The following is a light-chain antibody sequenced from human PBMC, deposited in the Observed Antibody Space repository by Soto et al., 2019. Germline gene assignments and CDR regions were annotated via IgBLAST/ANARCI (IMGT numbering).Light chain of an antibody. J-gene: IGKJ4*01. CDR2: KAS. V-gene: IGKV1-5*03. CDR3: QQYNSYPLT. Sequence: DIQMTQSPSTLSASVGDRVTITCRASQSISSWLAWYQQKPGKAPKLLIYKASSLESGVPSRFSGSGSGTEFTLPLSSLQPDYFSTYYCQQYNSYPLTFGGGTKVDIK. CDR1: QSISSW.